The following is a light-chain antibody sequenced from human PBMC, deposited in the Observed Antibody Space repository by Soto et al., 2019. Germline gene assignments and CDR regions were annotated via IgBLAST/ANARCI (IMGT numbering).Light chain of an antibody. CDR3: QQHGSSSWT. Sequence: EIVLTQSPGTLSLSPGERATLSCSASQSVSSSYLAWYQHKPGQAPRLLIYGASTRATGIPDRFSGSGSGTDFTLTISRLEPEDFAVYYCQQHGSSSWTFGQGTKVAIK. J-gene: IGKJ1*01. CDR1: QSVSSSY. V-gene: IGKV3-20*01. CDR2: GAS.